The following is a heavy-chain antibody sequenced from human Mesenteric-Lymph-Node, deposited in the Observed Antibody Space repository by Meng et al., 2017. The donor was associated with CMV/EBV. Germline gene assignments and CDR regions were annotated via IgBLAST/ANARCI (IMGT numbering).Heavy chain of an antibody. CDR3: ARSSSSWPNPLDY. V-gene: IGHV4-34*01. Sequence: SETLSLTCAVYGGSFSGYYWSWIRQPPGKGLEWIGEINHSGSTNYNPSLKSRVTISVDTSKNQFSLKLRSVTAADTAVYYCARSSSSWPNPLDYWGQGTLVTVSS. CDR1: GGSFSGYY. J-gene: IGHJ4*02. D-gene: IGHD6-13*01. CDR2: INHSGST.